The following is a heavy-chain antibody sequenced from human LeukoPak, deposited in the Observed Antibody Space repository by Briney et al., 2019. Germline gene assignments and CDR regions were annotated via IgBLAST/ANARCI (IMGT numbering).Heavy chain of an antibody. Sequence: SETLSLTCTVSGGSISSGGYYWSWIRQHPGKGLEWIGYIYYSGSTNYNPSLKSRVTISVDTSKNQFSLKLSSVTAADTAVYYCARARGSARSWFDPWGQGTLVTVSS. J-gene: IGHJ5*02. D-gene: IGHD6-25*01. CDR2: IYYSGST. CDR3: ARARGSARSWFDP. V-gene: IGHV4-61*08. CDR1: GGSISSGGYY.